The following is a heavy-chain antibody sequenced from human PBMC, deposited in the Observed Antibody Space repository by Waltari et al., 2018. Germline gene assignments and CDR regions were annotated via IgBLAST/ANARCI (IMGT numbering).Heavy chain of an antibody. V-gene: IGHV4-59*11. D-gene: IGHD3-3*01. CDR3: ARDQDDFWSGYYDY. CDR2: IYYSGRT. CDR1: GGSISSHY. Sequence: QVQLQESGPGLVKPSETLSLTCTVSGGSISSHYWSWIRQPPGKGLEWIGYIYYSGRTNYNPSLKSRVTISVDTSKNQFSLKLSSVTAADTAVYYCARDQDDFWSGYYDYWGQGTLVTVSS. J-gene: IGHJ4*02.